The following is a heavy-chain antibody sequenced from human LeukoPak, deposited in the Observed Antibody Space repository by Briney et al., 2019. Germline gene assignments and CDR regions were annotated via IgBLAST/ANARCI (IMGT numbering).Heavy chain of an antibody. D-gene: IGHD1-26*01. J-gene: IGHJ4*02. CDR3: ASDLKWELLQPFDY. CDR2: IYSGGNT. V-gene: IGHV3-53*01. Sequence: PGGSLRLSCAASGFTVSSNYMSWVRQAPGKGLEWVSVIYSGGNTYYANSVAGRFTISRDNSKNTLYLQMNSLRAEDTAVYYCASDLKWELLQPFDYWGQGTLVTVSS. CDR1: GFTVSSNY.